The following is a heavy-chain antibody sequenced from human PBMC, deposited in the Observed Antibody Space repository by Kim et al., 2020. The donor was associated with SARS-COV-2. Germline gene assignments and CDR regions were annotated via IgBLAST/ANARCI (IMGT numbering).Heavy chain of an antibody. CDR2: INSNTGSP. CDR1: GYSFASFA. CDR3: ARAIYGAKGKFDY. D-gene: IGHD4-17*01. V-gene: IGHV7-4-1*02. Sequence: ASVKVSCKASGYSFASFALNWVRQAPGQGLEWMGWINSNTGSPTYAQGFTGRFVLSLDTSVSTAYLQITSLKAEETAVYYCARAIYGAKGKFDYWGQGTLVTVSS. J-gene: IGHJ4*02.